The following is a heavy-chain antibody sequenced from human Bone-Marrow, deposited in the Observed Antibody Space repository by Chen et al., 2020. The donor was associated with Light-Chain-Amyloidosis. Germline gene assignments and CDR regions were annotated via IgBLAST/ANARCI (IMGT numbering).Heavy chain of an antibody. CDR2: IYPDDSDA. V-gene: IGHV5-51*01. CDR3: ARRRDGYNFDY. CDR1: GYTFPNYW. D-gene: IGHD5-12*01. J-gene: IGHJ4*02. Sequence: EVQREQSGPEVKKPGVSLKISCKGSGYTFPNYWIGWVRQMPGKGLEWMGVIYPDDSDARYSPSFEGQVTISADKSITTAYLQWRSLKASDTAMYYCARRRDGYNFDYWGQGTLVTVSS.